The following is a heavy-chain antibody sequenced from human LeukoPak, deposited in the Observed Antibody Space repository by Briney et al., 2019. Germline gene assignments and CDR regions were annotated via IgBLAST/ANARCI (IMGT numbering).Heavy chain of an antibody. CDR1: GFTFNNAW. J-gene: IGHJ4*02. D-gene: IGHD1-7*01. CDR3: ARGVSSNWNYLYFDY. CDR2: IKQDESEK. V-gene: IGHV3-7*01. Sequence: PGGSLRLSCATSGFTFNNAWMNWDRQTPGKGLEWVANIKQDESEKYNVDSVRGRFTISRDNAKKSLYLQMNSLRAEDTAVYYCARGVSSNWNYLYFDYWGQGALVTVSS.